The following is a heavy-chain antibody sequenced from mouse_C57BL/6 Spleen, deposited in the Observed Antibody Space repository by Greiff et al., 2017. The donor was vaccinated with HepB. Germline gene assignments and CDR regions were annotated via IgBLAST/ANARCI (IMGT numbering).Heavy chain of an antibody. J-gene: IGHJ2*01. Sequence: QVQLKQPGAELVKPGASVKVSCKASGYTFTSYWMHWVKQRPGQGLEWIGRIHPSDSDTNYNQKFKGKATLTVDKSSSTAYMQLSSLTSEDSAVYYCAIWTTVVARYYFDYWGQGTTLTVSS. CDR1: GYTFTSYW. CDR3: AIWTTVVARYYFDY. D-gene: IGHD1-1*01. V-gene: IGHV1-74*01. CDR2: IHPSDSDT.